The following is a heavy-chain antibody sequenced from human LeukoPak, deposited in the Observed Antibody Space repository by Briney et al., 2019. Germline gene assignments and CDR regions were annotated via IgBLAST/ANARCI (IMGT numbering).Heavy chain of an antibody. V-gene: IGHV3-23*01. D-gene: IGHD3-3*01. CDR2: ISGSGGST. Sequence: GGSLRLSCAASGFTFSSDAMSWVRQAPGKGLEWVSAISGSGGSTYYADSVKGRFTISRDNSKNTLYLQMNSLRAEDTAVYYCAKVITIFGVVSSNPDYWGQGTLVTVSS. CDR3: AKVITIFGVVSSNPDY. CDR1: GFTFSSDA. J-gene: IGHJ4*02.